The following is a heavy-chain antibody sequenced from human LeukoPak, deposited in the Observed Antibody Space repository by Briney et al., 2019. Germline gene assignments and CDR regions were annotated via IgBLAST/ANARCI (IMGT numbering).Heavy chain of an antibody. CDR1: GGSFSGCY. CDR2: INHSGST. CDR3: ATQRPYDSSGYYWSDY. V-gene: IGHV4-34*01. D-gene: IGHD3-22*01. Sequence: PSETLSLTCAVYGGSFSGCYWSWIRQPPGKGLEWIGEINHSGSTNYNPSLKSRVTISVDTSKNQFSLELSSVTAADTAVYYCATQRPYDSSGYYWSDYWGQGTLVTVSS. J-gene: IGHJ4*02.